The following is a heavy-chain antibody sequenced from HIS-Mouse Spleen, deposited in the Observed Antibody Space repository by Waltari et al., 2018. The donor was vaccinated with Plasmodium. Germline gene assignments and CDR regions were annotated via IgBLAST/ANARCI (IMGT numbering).Heavy chain of an antibody. V-gene: IGHV3-30*18. CDR2: LSNDGSNK. Sequence: QVQLVESGGGVVQPGRSLRLSCAASGFTFSSYGMHWVRQAPGKGLEWVAVLSNDGSNKYYADSVKGRFTISRDNSKNTLYLQMNSLRAEDTAVYYCAKILSYSSSPEDYWGQGTLVTVSS. CDR1: GFTFSSYG. D-gene: IGHD6-6*01. J-gene: IGHJ4*02. CDR3: AKILSYSSSPEDY.